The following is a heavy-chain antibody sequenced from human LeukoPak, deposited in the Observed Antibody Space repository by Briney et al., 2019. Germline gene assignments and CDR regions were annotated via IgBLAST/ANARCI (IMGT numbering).Heavy chain of an antibody. Sequence: GASVKGSCKASVYTFTNFAFHWVRHTPGQGLEWMGWISANNGNTSYAQNLQGSITMTTDTSTGTAYMELRSLRSDDTAVYYCAVNYGDFYYFDYWGQGTLVTGSS. CDR2: ISANNGNT. CDR3: AVNYGDFYYFDY. V-gene: IGHV1-18*01. D-gene: IGHD4-17*01. CDR1: VYTFTNFA. J-gene: IGHJ4*02.